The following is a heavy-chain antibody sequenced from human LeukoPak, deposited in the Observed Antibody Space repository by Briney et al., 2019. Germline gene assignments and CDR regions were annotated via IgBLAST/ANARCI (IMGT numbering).Heavy chain of an antibody. J-gene: IGHJ4*02. Sequence: SETLSLTCTVSGGSISSYYWSWIRQPPGKGLEWIGYIHYSWSTNYNPSLTSRVTISVDTSKNQFSLKLSSVTAADTAVYYCAGPIVATTLRRGYYDSSGYLPRYWGQGTLVTVSS. D-gene: IGHD3-22*01. CDR1: GGSISSYY. CDR2: IHYSWST. CDR3: AGPIVATTLRRGYYDSSGYLPRY. V-gene: IGHV4-59*08.